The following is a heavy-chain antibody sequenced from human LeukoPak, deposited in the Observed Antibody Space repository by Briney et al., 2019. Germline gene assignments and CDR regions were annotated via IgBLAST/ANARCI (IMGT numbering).Heavy chain of an antibody. V-gene: IGHV1-2*02. CDR2: IDPNNGDT. D-gene: IGHD5-18*01. CDR3: ARVVGQGTAMPSRDYFDQ. CDR1: GYTFTGYC. J-gene: IGHJ4*02. Sequence: ASVKVSCKASGYTFTGYCMHWVRQAPGQGLEWMGWIDPNNGDTNYAQKFQGRVTMTRDTSITTAYMELSRLTSDDTAVYYCARVVGQGTAMPSRDYFDQWGQGTLVSVSS.